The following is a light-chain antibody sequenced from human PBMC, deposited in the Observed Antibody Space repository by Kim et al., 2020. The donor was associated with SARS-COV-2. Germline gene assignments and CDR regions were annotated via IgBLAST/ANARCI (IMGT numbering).Light chain of an antibody. CDR3: MQALQTPWT. Sequence: DIVMTQSPLSLPVTPGEPASISCRSSQSLLHSNGYNYLDWYLQKPGQSPQLLIYLGSNRASGVPDRFSGSGSGTDFTLKISRGEAEDFGVYYCMQALQTPWTFGQGTKVDIK. J-gene: IGKJ1*01. V-gene: IGKV2-28*01. CDR2: LGS. CDR1: QSLLHSNGYNY.